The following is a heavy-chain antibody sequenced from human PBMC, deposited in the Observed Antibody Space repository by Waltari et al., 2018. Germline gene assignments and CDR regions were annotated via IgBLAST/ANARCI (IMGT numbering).Heavy chain of an antibody. V-gene: IGHV1-69*01. CDR3: ARGPTMIVVYEDHDPRGYFAY. CDR1: GGTFSSYA. CDR2: IIPIFGTA. J-gene: IGHJ4*02. D-gene: IGHD3-22*01. Sequence: QVQLVQSGAEVKKPGSSVKVSCKASGGTFSSYAISWVRQAPGQGLEWMGGIIPIFGTANYAQKFQGRVTITADESTSTAYMELSSLRSEDTAVYYCARGPTMIVVYEDHDPRGYFAYWGQGTLVTVSS.